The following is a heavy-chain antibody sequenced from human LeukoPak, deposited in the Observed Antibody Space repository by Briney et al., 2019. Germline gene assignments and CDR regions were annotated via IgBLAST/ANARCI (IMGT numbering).Heavy chain of an antibody. D-gene: IGHD3-22*01. V-gene: IGHV3-30*18. Sequence: PGGALRLSCAASGFTFSSYAMSWVRPAPGEGLGGVAVISYDGSNKYYADSVKGRFTISRDNSKNTLCLQMNSLRAEDTAVYYCANLYDSSGFYAFDIWGQGTMVTVSS. CDR1: GFTFSSYA. J-gene: IGHJ3*02. CDR3: ANLYDSSGFYAFDI. CDR2: ISYDGSNK.